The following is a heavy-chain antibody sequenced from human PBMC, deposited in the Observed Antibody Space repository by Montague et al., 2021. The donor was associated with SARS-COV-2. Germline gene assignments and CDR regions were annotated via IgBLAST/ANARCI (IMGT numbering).Heavy chain of an antibody. CDR1: GGSISSYF. J-gene: IGHJ6*02. Sequence: SETLSLTCTVSGGSISSYFWSWIRQSPGKGLEWIGYFYHSGGTKYSPSLESRVTISLDTSKNQFSLKLSSVTAADTAVYYCARGHYYGRKDYYYGVDVWGQGTTVTVSS. CDR3: ARGHYYGRKDYYYGVDV. V-gene: IGHV4-59*13. CDR2: FYHSGGT. D-gene: IGHD3-10*01.